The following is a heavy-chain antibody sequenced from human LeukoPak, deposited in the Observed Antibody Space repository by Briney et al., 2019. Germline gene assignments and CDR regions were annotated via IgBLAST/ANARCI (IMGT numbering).Heavy chain of an antibody. V-gene: IGHV5-51*01. J-gene: IGHJ4*02. Sequence: GESLKISCKGSGYSFTRYWIGWLRQMPGKGREWMGIIYPGDCDTRDSPSFQGQVTISADKSISTAYLQWSSLKASDTAMYYCARLRRDYGSGSYYNVVGLYYLDYWGQGTLVTVSS. D-gene: IGHD3-10*01. CDR1: GYSFTRYW. CDR2: IYPGDCDT. CDR3: ARLRRDYGSGSYYNVVGLYYLDY.